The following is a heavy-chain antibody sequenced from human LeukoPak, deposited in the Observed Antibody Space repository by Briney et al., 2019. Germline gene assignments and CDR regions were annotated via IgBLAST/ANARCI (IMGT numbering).Heavy chain of an antibody. D-gene: IGHD3-10*01. CDR1: GFTFSSYD. Sequence: GGSLRLSCAASGFTFSSYDMPWVRQAPGKGLEWVAVISYDGSNKYYADSVKGRFTISRDNSKNTLYLQMNSLRAEDTAVYYCARPDGITMVRGVHFDIWGQGTMVTVSS. J-gene: IGHJ3*02. V-gene: IGHV3-30-3*01. CDR2: ISYDGSNK. CDR3: ARPDGITMVRGVHFDI.